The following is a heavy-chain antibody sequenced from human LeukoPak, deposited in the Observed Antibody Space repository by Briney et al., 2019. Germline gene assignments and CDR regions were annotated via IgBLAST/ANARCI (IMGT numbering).Heavy chain of an antibody. J-gene: IGHJ4*02. CDR3: AKDRSRSYSSFDS. CDR1: GFNFDEYT. D-gene: IGHD6-19*01. V-gene: IGHV3-43*01. Sequence: GGSLRLSCAASGFNFDEYTMHWVRQVPGKGLEWVSVIDWNSDSKYYLESVKGRFTISRDNSKNSLYLQMNSLRTEDTAFYYCAKDRSRSYSSFDSWGLGTLVTVSS. CDR2: IDWNSDSK.